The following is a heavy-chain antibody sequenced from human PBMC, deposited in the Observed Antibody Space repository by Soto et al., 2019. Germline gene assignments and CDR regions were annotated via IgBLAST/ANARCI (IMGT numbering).Heavy chain of an antibody. CDR1: GFTFRSYW. V-gene: IGHV3-74*01. CDR3: ARDETQTFGSYVYYYGVDV. J-gene: IGHJ6*02. D-gene: IGHD3-16*01. CDR2: INTDGSST. Sequence: PGVSLRHPCAFSGFTFRSYWMHWVRQDPGRGLAWVSRINTDGSSTSYADSVKGRFTISRDNAKNTLYLQMNSLRVEDTAVYYCARDETQTFGSYVYYYGVDVWGQGTTVTVS.